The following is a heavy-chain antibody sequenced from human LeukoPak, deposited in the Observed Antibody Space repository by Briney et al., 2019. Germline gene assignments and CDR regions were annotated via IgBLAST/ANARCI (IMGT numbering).Heavy chain of an antibody. V-gene: IGHV1-46*01. Sequence: GASVKVSCKASGYTFTSYYMHWVRQAPGQGLEWMGIINPGGGSTNYAQKFQGRVTMTRDTSTSTVYMELSSLRSEDTAVYYCARDFAYGSGSTHFDYWGQGTLVTVSS. J-gene: IGHJ4*02. CDR2: INPGGGST. D-gene: IGHD3-10*01. CDR3: ARDFAYGSGSTHFDY. CDR1: GYTFTSYY.